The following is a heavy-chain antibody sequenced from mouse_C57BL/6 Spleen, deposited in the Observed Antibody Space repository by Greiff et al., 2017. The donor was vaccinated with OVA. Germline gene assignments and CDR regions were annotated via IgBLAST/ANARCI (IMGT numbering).Heavy chain of an antibody. CDR1: GYTFTSYW. D-gene: IGHD1-1*01. V-gene: IGHV1-69*01. CDR2: IDPSDSYT. J-gene: IGHJ2*01. CDR3: ATYYYGSSPFAY. Sequence: QVQLQQPGAELVMPGASVKLSCKASGYTFTSYWMHWVKQRPGQGLEWIGEIDPSDSYTNYNQKFKGKSTLTVDKSSSTAYMQLSSLTSEDSAVYYCATYYYGSSPFAYWGQGTTLTVSS.